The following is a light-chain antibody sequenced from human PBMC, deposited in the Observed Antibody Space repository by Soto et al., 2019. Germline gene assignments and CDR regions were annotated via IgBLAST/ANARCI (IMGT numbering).Light chain of an antibody. V-gene: IGKV3-15*01. Sequence: EIMMTQYPATLSVSGGERATLSCGASQTVTSNYLAWYQQKPGQAPRLLIYGASTRATGIPARFSGSGSGTEFTLTISSLQSEDFGVYYCQQYNTWPRTFGQGTKVDIK. J-gene: IGKJ1*01. CDR2: GAS. CDR1: QTVTSN. CDR3: QQYNTWPRT.